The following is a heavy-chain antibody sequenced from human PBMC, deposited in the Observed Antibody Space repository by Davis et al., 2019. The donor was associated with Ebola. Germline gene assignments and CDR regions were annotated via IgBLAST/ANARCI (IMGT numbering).Heavy chain of an antibody. CDR3: LYGMDV. Sequence: GESPKISCAASGSTISNYWMSWVRQAPGKGPEWVANIKEDGSDKYYVDSVKGRFTISRDNAKNSLYLQMNSLRAEDTAVYYCLYGMDVWGQGTTVTVSS. CDR1: GSTISNYW. CDR2: IKEDGSDK. J-gene: IGHJ6*02. V-gene: IGHV3-7*01.